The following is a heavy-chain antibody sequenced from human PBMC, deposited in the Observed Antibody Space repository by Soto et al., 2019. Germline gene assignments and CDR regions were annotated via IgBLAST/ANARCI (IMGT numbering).Heavy chain of an antibody. CDR3: ARDSSGYCSGGSCYSYYYYYYMDV. Sequence: SQTLSLTCAISGDSVSSNSAAWNWIRQSPSRGLEWLGRTYYRSKWYNDYAVSVKSRITINPDTSKNQFSLQLNSVTPEDTAVYYCARDSSGYCSGGSCYSYYYYYYMDVWGKGTTVTVSS. J-gene: IGHJ6*03. D-gene: IGHD2-15*01. CDR1: GDSVSSNSAA. CDR2: TYYRSKWYN. V-gene: IGHV6-1*01.